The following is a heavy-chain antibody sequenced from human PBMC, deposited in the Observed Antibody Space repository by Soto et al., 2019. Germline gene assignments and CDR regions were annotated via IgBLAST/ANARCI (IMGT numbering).Heavy chain of an antibody. CDR2: INPILGIP. D-gene: IGHD5-12*01. J-gene: IGHJ4*02. CDR3: ARGGVDVVATSAFDY. Sequence: QVQLVQSGAEVKKPGSSVKVSCKASGATYSNSAISWVRQAPGQGLEWMGGINPILGIPDYAHKFQGRVTITADESTNTVYTDLGSLRSEDTALYFCARGGVDVVATSAFDYWGQGTLVTVSS. CDR1: GATYSNSA. V-gene: IGHV1-69*10.